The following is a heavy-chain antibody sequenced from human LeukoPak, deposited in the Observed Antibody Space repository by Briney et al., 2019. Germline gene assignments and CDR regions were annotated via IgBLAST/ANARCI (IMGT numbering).Heavy chain of an antibody. CDR2: ISGSGDST. D-gene: IGHD3-3*01. CDR1: AITFRSYA. V-gene: IGHV3-23*01. CDR3: AKGDAEWGERYFDY. J-gene: IGHJ4*02. Sequence: GGSLRLSCAASAITFRSYAMSWVRQAPGKGREWVSAISGSGDSTSYADSVKGRFTISRDNSKNTLYLQMNSLRAEDTAVYYCAKGDAEWGERYFDYWGQGIVVTVSS.